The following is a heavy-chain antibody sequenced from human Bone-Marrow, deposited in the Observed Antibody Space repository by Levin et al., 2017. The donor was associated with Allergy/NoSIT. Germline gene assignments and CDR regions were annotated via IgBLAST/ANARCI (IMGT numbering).Heavy chain of an antibody. J-gene: IGHJ6*02. CDR3: AKDARITMAGGFYQYHGMDV. D-gene: IGHD6-19*01. CDR1: GFTFSTYV. V-gene: IGHV3-23*01. CDR2: ISKTGINT. Sequence: GGSLRLSCAASGFTFSTYVMSWVRQAPGKGLEWVSSISKTGINTHYADSVKGRFIISRDNSKNTLYLQMNSLRAEDTAIYFCAKDARITMAGGFYQYHGMDVWGQGTTVTVSS.